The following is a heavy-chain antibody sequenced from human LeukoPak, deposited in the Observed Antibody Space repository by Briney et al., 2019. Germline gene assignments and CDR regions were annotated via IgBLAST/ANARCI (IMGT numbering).Heavy chain of an antibody. D-gene: IGHD1-26*01. CDR3: ARDHMGASDY. V-gene: IGHV4-61*02. CDR2: IYTSGST. J-gene: IGHJ4*02. CDR1: GGSISSGSYY. Sequence: PSETLSLTCTVSGGSISSGSYYWSWIRQPAGKGLEWIGRIYTSGSTNYNPSLKSRVTISVDTSKNQFSLKLSSVTAADTAVYYCARDHMGASDYRGQGTLVTVSS.